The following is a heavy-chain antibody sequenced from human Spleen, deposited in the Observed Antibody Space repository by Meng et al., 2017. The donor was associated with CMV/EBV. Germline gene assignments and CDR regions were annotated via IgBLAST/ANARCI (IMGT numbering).Heavy chain of an antibody. CDR1: GYTFTSYD. V-gene: IGHV1-8*01. Sequence: ASVKVSCKASGYTFTSYDINWVRQATGQGLEWMGWMNPNSGNTGYAQKFQGRVTMTRNTSISTAYMELSSLRSEDTAVYYCARSKSTTYYDFWSGPYYYYGMDVWGQGTTVTVSS. CDR2: MNPNSGNT. CDR3: ARSKSTTYYDFWSGPYYYYGMDV. D-gene: IGHD3-3*01. J-gene: IGHJ6*02.